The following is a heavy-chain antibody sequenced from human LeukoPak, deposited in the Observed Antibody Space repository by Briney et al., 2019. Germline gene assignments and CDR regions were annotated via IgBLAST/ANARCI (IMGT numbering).Heavy chain of an antibody. D-gene: IGHD2-21*02. CDR3: AKDSLAYCGGDCYSQVSEYFQY. J-gene: IGHJ1*01. CDR1: GFTFSSYG. Sequence: AGSLRLSCAASGFTFSSYGMPWVRQAPGKGLEGVAVISYDGGNKYYGDSVKGRFIISRDNSKNTLYLQMNSLRAEDTAVYYCAKDSLAYCGGDCYSQVSEYFQYWGQGTLVTVSS. V-gene: IGHV3-30*18. CDR2: ISYDGGNK.